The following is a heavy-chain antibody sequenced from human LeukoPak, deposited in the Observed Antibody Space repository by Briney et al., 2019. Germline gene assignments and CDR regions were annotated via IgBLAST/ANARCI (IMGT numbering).Heavy chain of an antibody. Sequence: SSETLSLTCTVSGGSISSYYWSWIRQPPGKGLEWIGYIYYSGSTNYNPSLKSRVTISVDTSKNQFSLKLSSVTAADTAVYYCARDLYGLNWFDPWGQGTLVTVSS. CDR2: IYYSGST. CDR1: GGSISSYY. CDR3: ARDLYGLNWFDP. D-gene: IGHD3-16*01. V-gene: IGHV4-59*12. J-gene: IGHJ5*02.